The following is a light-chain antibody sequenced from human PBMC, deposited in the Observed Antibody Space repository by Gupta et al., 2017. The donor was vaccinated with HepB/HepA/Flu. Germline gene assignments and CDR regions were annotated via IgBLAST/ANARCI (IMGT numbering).Light chain of an antibody. Sequence: SSELTQDPAVSVALGQTVRITCQGDSLRTYYATWYQQKPRQAPVLVIYGKNNRPSGIPDRFSGSSSGNTASLTITGTQAEDEADYYCNSRDSSGYHWVFGGGTKLTVL. CDR1: SLRTYY. J-gene: IGLJ3*02. CDR3: NSRDSSGYHWV. CDR2: GKN. V-gene: IGLV3-19*01.